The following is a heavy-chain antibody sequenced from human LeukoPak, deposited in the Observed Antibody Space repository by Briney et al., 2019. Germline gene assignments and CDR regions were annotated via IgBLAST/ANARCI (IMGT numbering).Heavy chain of an antibody. D-gene: IGHD4-23*01. CDR1: GGSISSYY. J-gene: IGHJ4*02. Sequence: ASETLSLTYTVSGGSISSYYWSWIRQPPGKGLEWIGYIYYSGSTNYNPSLKSRVTISVDTSKNQFSLKLSSVTAADTAVYYCARQASTVVIDYWGQGTLVTVSS. CDR2: IYYSGST. CDR3: ARQASTVVIDY. V-gene: IGHV4-59*08.